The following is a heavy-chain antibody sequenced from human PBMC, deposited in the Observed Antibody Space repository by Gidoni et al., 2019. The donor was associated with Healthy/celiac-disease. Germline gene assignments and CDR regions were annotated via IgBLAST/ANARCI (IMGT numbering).Heavy chain of an antibody. J-gene: IGHJ3*02. CDR3: ATAGIAVAGTGTDAFDI. Sequence: QVQLQESGPGLVKPSGTLSLTCAVSGGSISSSNWWRWVRQPPGKGLEWIGEIYHSGSTNYNPSLKSRVTISVDKSKNQFSLKLSSVTAADTAVYYCATAGIAVAGTGTDAFDIWGQGTMVTVSS. CDR2: IYHSGST. V-gene: IGHV4-4*02. CDR1: GGSISSSNW. D-gene: IGHD6-19*01.